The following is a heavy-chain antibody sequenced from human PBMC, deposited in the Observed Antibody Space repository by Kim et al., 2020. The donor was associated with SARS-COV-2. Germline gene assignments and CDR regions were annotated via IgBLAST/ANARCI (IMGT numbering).Heavy chain of an antibody. Sequence: GGSLRLSCAASGFTVSSNYMSWVRQAPGKGLEWVSVIYSGGSTYYADSVKGRFTISRDNSKNTLYLQVNSLRAEDTAVYYCARSYYDYLWGSYRAFDYWG. CDR1: GFTVSSNY. D-gene: IGHD3-16*02. J-gene: IGHJ4*01. CDR2: IYSGGST. CDR3: ARSYYDYLWGSYRAFDY. V-gene: IGHV3-66*01.